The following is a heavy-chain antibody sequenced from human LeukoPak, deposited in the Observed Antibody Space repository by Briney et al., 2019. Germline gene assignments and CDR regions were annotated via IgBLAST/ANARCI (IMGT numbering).Heavy chain of an antibody. Sequence: GGSLRLSCAAAGFNFSDYNMNWVRQAPGKGLEWVSSISSISSYIYYADSVKGRFTISRDNAKNSLYLQMNSLRAEDTAVYYCARDSGYYASGFDYWGQGTLVTVSS. D-gene: IGHD3-10*01. V-gene: IGHV3-21*01. CDR1: GFNFSDYN. CDR3: ARDSGYYASGFDY. J-gene: IGHJ4*02. CDR2: ISSISSYI.